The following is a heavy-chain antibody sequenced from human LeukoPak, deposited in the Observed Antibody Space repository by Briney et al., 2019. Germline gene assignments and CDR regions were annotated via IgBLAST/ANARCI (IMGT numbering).Heavy chain of an antibody. V-gene: IGHV1-46*01. CDR3: ARALPHRRLMDTTTEQHWFDP. J-gene: IGHJ5*02. Sequence: ASVKVSCKASGYIFTSYFMHWVRQAPGQGLEWMGLINPSGGSTRYAQKFQGRVTMTRDMSTSTVYVELSSLRSEDTAVYYCARALPHRRLMDTTTEQHWFDPWGQGTLVTVSS. CDR1: GYIFTSYF. CDR2: INPSGGST. D-gene: IGHD5-18*01.